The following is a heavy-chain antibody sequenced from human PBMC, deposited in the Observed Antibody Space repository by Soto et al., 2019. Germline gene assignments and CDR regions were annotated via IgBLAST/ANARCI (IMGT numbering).Heavy chain of an antibody. CDR2: ISNYNTNT. J-gene: IGHJ4*02. Sequence: QVQLVQSGAEVKKPGASVKVSCKASGYTFTTYGITWVRQAPGKGLEWMGWISNYNTNTNYAQNVQGRVTMTTDTSTSTAYMERRSLRSDDTAYYYCPRAVPYSVGARLDYWGQGTLVTVSS. CDR3: PRAVPYSVGARLDY. V-gene: IGHV1-18*01. D-gene: IGHD1-26*01. CDR1: GYTFTTYG.